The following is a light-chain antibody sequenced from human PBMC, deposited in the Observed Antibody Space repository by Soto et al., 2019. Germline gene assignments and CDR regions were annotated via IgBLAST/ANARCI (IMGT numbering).Light chain of an antibody. J-gene: IGLJ2*01. Sequence: QSALTQPPSASGSPGQSVTISCTGTSSDVGGYNYVSWYQQHPGKAPKLMIYEVSKRPSGVPDRFSGSKSGNTASLTVSGLQAEDEADYYSSSYAGSNNFAVVFGGGTKLTVL. CDR3: SSYAGSNNFAVV. CDR1: SSDVGGYNY. CDR2: EVS. V-gene: IGLV2-8*01.